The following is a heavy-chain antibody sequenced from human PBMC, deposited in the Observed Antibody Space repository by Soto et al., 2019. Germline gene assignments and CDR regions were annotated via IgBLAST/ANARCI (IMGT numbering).Heavy chain of an antibody. CDR1: GYTFTGYY. Sequence: RASVKVSCKASGYTFTGYYMHWVRQAPGQGLEWMGWINPNSGGTNYAQKFQGWVTMTRDTSISTAYMELSRPRSDDTAVYYCARSEGYSSGWYYYYYGMDVWGQGTTVTVSS. CDR3: ARSEGYSSGWYYYYYGMDV. J-gene: IGHJ6*02. V-gene: IGHV1-2*04. CDR2: INPNSGGT. D-gene: IGHD6-19*01.